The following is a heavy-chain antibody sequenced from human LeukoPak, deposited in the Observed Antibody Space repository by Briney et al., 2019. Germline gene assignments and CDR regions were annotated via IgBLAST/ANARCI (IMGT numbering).Heavy chain of an antibody. Sequence: GGSLRLSCAASGVTFSSYGMHWVRQAPGKGLEWVAFIRYDGSDKYYADSVKGRFTISRDNSKNTLFLQMNSLRAEDTAVYFCAKDQYSRYYGMDVWGQGTTVTVSS. CDR3: AKDQYSRYYGMDV. D-gene: IGHD4-11*01. CDR2: IRYDGSDK. J-gene: IGHJ6*02. CDR1: GVTFSSYG. V-gene: IGHV3-30*02.